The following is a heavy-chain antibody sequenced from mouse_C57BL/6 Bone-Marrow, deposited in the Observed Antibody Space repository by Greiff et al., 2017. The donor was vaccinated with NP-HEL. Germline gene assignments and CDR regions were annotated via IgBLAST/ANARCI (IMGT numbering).Heavy chain of an antibody. CDR1: GFTFSSYG. CDR3: ARPNYGSSYGYAMDY. V-gene: IGHV5-6*01. CDR2: ISSGGSYT. D-gene: IGHD1-1*01. J-gene: IGHJ4*01. Sequence: EVQRVESGGDLVKPGGSLKLSCAASGFTFSSYGMSWVRQTPDKRLEWVATISSGGSYTYYPDSVKGRFTISRDNAKNTLYLQMSSLKSEDTAMYYCARPNYGSSYGYAMDYWGQGTSVTVSS.